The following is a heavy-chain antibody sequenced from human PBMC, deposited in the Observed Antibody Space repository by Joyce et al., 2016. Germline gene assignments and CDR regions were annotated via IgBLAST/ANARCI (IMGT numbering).Heavy chain of an antibody. Sequence: QLVESGGGVVQPGRSLRLSCAASGFLVSDYGMHWVRQVPGKGLEWVSLISYDGNKKYYADSVKGRFTMSRDSSRKMVFLQMNDLRAEDTAVYYCAKEGAAFCGGDCYQDFWGQGTLVTVSS. V-gene: IGHV3-30*18. CDR3: AKEGAAFCGGDCYQDF. CDR1: GFLVSDYG. D-gene: IGHD2-21*02. CDR2: ISYDGNKK. J-gene: IGHJ4*02.